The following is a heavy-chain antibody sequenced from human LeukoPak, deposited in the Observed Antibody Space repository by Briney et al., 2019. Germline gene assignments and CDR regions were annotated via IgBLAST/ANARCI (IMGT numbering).Heavy chain of an antibody. CDR3: ARVGTSMDFWSGYYQYYFDY. CDR2: ISSSSSYI. V-gene: IGHV3-21*01. J-gene: IGHJ4*02. CDR1: GFTFSSYS. Sequence: GGSLRLSCAASGFTFSSYSMNWVRQAPGKGLEWVSSISSSSSYIYYADSVKGRSTISRDNAKNSLYLQMNSLRAEDTAVYYCARVGTSMDFWSGYYQYYFDYWGQGTLVTVSS. D-gene: IGHD3-3*01.